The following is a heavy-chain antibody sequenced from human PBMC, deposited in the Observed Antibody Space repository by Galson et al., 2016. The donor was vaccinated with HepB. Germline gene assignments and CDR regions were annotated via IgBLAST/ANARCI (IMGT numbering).Heavy chain of an antibody. Sequence: ETLSLTCAVDGGSVSGFYWSWIRQPPGKGLEWIGEINHSGRSNYNPSLKSRVTISVDTSKNQISLRLTSVTAADTAVYYCARVGSSWFAGYFQRWGQGTLVTVSS. V-gene: IGHV4-34*01. J-gene: IGHJ1*01. CDR1: GGSVSGFY. D-gene: IGHD6-13*01. CDR3: ARVGSSWFAGYFQR. CDR2: INHSGRS.